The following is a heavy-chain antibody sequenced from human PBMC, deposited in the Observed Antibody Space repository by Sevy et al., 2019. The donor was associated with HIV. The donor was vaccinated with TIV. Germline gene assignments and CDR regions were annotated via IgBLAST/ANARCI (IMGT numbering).Heavy chain of an antibody. CDR3: TREVISYPYGSAIVDN. D-gene: IGHD3-10*01. CDR2: ISSISSTK. Sequence: GGSLRLSCVASGFTFSSYSMNWVRQAPGKGLEWVSYISSISSTKNYADSVKGRFTISRDNAKNSLYLQMNGLRDEDTAVYYCTREVISYPYGSAIVDNCGQGTLVTVSS. J-gene: IGHJ4*02. V-gene: IGHV3-48*02. CDR1: GFTFSSYS.